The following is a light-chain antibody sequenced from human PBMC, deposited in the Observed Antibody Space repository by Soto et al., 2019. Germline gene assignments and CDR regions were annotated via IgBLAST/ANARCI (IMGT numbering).Light chain of an antibody. V-gene: IGLV1-44*01. CDR1: SSNIGSNT. CDR3: AAWDGSLRGYV. CDR2: TNN. J-gene: IGLJ1*01. Sequence: QSVLTQPPSVSGAPGQRVTISCSGSSSNIGSNTVNWYQQLPGTAPKLLIQTNNERPSGVPDRFSGSKSGTSASLAISGLQSEDEADYPCAAWDGSLRGYVFGTGTKLTVL.